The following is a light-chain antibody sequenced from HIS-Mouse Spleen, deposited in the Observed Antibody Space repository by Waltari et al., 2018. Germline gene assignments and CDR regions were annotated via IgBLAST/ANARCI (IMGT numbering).Light chain of an antibody. CDR1: SSNIGAGYD. J-gene: IGLJ1*01. Sequence: QSVLTQPPSVSGAPGQRVTISCTWSSSNIGAGYDVHWYQQLPGTAPNLLIYGNSHRRSGVPDRFSGSQSGTSASLAITGLQAEDEADYYCQSYDSSRSAHYVFGTGTKVTVL. V-gene: IGLV1-40*01. CDR2: GNS. CDR3: QSYDSSRSAHYV.